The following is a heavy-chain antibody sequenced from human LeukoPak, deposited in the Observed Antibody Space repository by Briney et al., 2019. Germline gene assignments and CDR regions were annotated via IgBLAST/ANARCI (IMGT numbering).Heavy chain of an antibody. CDR3: ARDHCSGGSCYYAFDI. D-gene: IGHD2-15*01. V-gene: IGHV4-59*01. CDR1: GGSISSYY. J-gene: IGHJ3*02. Sequence: SETLSLTCTVSGGSISSYYWSWIRQPPGKGLEWIGYIYYSGSTNYNPSLKNRVTISVDTSKNQFSLKLSSVTAADTAVYYCARDHCSGGSCYYAFDIWGQGTMVAVSS. CDR2: IYYSGST.